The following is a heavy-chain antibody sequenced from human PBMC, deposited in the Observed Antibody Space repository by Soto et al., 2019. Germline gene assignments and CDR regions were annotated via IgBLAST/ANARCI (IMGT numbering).Heavy chain of an antibody. Sequence: GASVKVSCKASGGTFSSYAISWVRQAPGKGLEWMGGIIPIFGTANYAQKFQGRVTITADESTSTAYMELSSLRSEDTAVYYCASRLTTVTSAAGMDVWGQGTTVTSP. J-gene: IGHJ6*02. CDR3: ASRLTTVTSAAGMDV. D-gene: IGHD4-17*01. CDR2: IIPIFGTA. CDR1: GGTFSSYA. V-gene: IGHV1-69*13.